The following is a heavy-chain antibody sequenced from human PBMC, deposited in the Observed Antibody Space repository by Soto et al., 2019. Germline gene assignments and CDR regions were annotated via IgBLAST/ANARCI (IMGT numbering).Heavy chain of an antibody. CDR2: INPNSGGT. J-gene: IGHJ4*02. D-gene: IGHD7-27*01. Sequence: QVQLVQSGAEVKKPGASVNVSCEASGYTFTGSSIHWVRQAPGQGLEWMGYINPNSGGTIFAQKFQGRVTMTRDTSISTAYMELSRVASDDTAVYYCARDLTGDPNYWGQGTLGTVSS. CDR3: ARDLTGDPNY. CDR1: GYTFTGSS. V-gene: IGHV1-2*02.